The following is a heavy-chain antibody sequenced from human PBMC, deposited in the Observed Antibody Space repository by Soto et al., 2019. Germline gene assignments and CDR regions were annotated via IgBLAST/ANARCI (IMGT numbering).Heavy chain of an antibody. CDR2: IYATGTT. D-gene: IGHD1-1*01. V-gene: IGHV4-4*07. CDR3: VRDGTKTLRDWFDP. J-gene: IGHJ5*02. Sequence: SETLSLTCTVSGASISGFYWSWIRTSAGKGLEWIGRIYATGTTDYNPSVKSRVMMSVDTSKKQFSLKLRSVTAADTAVYYCVRDGTKTLRDWFDPWGQGISVTVSS. CDR1: GASISGFY.